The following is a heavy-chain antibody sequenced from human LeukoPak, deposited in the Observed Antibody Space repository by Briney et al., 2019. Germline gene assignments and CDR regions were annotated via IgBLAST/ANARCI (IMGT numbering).Heavy chain of an antibody. CDR1: GGSISSYY. D-gene: IGHD1-26*01. J-gene: IGHJ4*02. Sequence: ETLSLTCTVSGGSISSYYWSWVRQAPGKGLEWVSVLYSDDTTYYADSVKGRFTISRDNSKNTLYLQMNNLRAEDTAVYYCARGGGYYAIDYWGQGTLVTVSS. V-gene: IGHV3-53*01. CDR2: LYSDDTT. CDR3: ARGGGYYAIDY.